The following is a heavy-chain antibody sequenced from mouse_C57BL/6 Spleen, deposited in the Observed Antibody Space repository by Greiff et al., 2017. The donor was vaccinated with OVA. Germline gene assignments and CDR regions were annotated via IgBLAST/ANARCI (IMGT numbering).Heavy chain of an antibody. CDR2: IDPSDSYT. D-gene: IGHD1-1*01. CDR1: GYTFTSYW. V-gene: IGHV1-59*01. Sequence: QVQLQQPGAELVRPGTSVKLSCKASGYTFTSYWTHWVKQRPGQGLEWSGVIDPSDSYTNYNQKFKGKATLTVDTSSSTAYMQLSSLTSEDSAVYYCARSYGSSWGYFDVWGTGTTVTVSS. CDR3: ARSYGSSWGYFDV. J-gene: IGHJ1*03.